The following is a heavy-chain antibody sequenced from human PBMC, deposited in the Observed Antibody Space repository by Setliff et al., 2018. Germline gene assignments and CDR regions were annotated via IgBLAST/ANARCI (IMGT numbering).Heavy chain of an antibody. V-gene: IGHV3-7*01. CDR3: ARAGPTVTFFRVLVISWWDP. Sequence: LRLSCAASGFTFSRYWMSWVRQAPGKGLEWVANIKQDGSEKYYVDSVKGRFTISRDNAKNSLYLQMNSLRAEDTAVYYCARAGPTVTFFRVLVISWWDPWGQGSLVTVSS. CDR1: GFTFSRYW. D-gene: IGHD3-3*01. J-gene: IGHJ5*02. CDR2: IKQDGSEK.